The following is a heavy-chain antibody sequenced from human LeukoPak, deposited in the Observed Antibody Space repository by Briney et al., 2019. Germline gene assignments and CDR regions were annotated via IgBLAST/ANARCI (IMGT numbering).Heavy chain of an antibody. J-gene: IGHJ4*02. V-gene: IGHV4-61*02. CDR3: ARDSGAQEMATIDY. CDR1: GGSISSGSYY. Sequence: SQTLSLTCTVSGGSISSGSYYWGWIRQPAGKGLEWIGRIYTSGSTNYNPSLKSRVTISVDTSKNQFSLKLSSVTAADTAVYYCARDSGAQEMATIDYWGQGTLVTVSS. D-gene: IGHD5-24*01. CDR2: IYTSGST.